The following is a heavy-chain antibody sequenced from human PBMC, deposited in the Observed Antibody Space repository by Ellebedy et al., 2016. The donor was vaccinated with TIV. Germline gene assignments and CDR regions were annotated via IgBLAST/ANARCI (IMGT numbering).Heavy chain of an antibody. D-gene: IGHD6-6*01. Sequence: SETLSLTXIVSAASLPPSYWSWIRQPAGKGLEWIGFIYTRRNIKYHPPLKSRVTMSVDTSKNHFSLKLGTVTAADTAVYFCARAEGRSSSGYYFYMEVWGKGTTVTVSS. CDR3: ARAEGRSSSGYYFYMEV. CDR2: IYTRRNI. CDR1: AASLPPSY. V-gene: IGHV4-4*07. J-gene: IGHJ6*03.